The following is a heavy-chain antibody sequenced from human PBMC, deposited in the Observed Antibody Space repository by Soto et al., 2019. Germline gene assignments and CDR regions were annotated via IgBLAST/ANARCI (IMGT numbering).Heavy chain of an antibody. V-gene: IGHV4-34*01. CDR3: ARGLFATVATKRYYYYGMDV. J-gene: IGHJ6*02. Sequence: LSLTCAVYGGSFSGYYWSWIRQPPGKGLEWIGEINHSGSTNYNPSLKSRVTISADTSKNQFSLKLSSVTAADTAVYYCARGLFATVATKRYYYYGMDVWGQGTTVTVSS. D-gene: IGHD4-17*01. CDR2: INHSGST. CDR1: GGSFSGYY.